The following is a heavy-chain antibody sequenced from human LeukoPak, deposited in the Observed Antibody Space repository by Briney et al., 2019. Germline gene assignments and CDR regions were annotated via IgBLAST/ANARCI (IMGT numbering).Heavy chain of an antibody. D-gene: IGHD1-7*01. CDR3: VRYTVGTMYQY. V-gene: IGHV4-39*02. Sequence: SETLSLTCTVSGDSISSRSYYWGWLRQPPGKGLEWIGSINYSGRTDYSPSLKSRLTMSVDTSNNHFSLRLRSVTAADTAVYYCVRYTVGTMYQYWGQGTLVTVSS. CDR2: INYSGRT. J-gene: IGHJ4*02. CDR1: GDSISSRSYY.